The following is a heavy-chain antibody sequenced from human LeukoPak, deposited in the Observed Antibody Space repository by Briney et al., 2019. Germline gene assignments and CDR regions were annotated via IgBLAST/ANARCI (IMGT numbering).Heavy chain of an antibody. D-gene: IGHD1-7*01. Sequence: SETLSLTCTVSGGSISTYYWSWVRQPPGKGLEWVGYIYYSGSTKSNPSLKSRVTMSVDTSKNQFSLRLNSVTAADTAVYYCARTHMTGITPYHFDFWGQGTLVTISS. CDR3: ARTHMTGITPYHFDF. CDR2: IYYSGST. J-gene: IGHJ4*02. CDR1: GGSISTYY. V-gene: IGHV4-59*01.